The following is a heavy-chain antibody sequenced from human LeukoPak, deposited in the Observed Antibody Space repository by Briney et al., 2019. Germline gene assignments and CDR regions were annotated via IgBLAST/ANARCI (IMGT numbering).Heavy chain of an antibody. V-gene: IGHV3-43*02. D-gene: IGHD4/OR15-4a*01. CDR3: VKDTVNMGIDY. J-gene: IGHJ4*02. CDR2: ISGDGVST. Sequence: VGSLRLSCAASGFTFDDYAMHWVRQAPGKGLEWVALISGDGVSTYYADSVKGRSTISRDNSTNSLYLQMNSLRTEDTALYYCVKDTVNMGIDYWGQGTLVTVSS. CDR1: GFTFDDYA.